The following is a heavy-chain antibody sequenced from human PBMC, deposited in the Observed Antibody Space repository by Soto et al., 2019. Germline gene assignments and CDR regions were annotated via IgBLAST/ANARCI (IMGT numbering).Heavy chain of an antibody. D-gene: IGHD3-10*01. J-gene: IGHJ4*02. CDR3: ASGEVRYGSGSYSSCDY. CDR1: GGSISSGGYY. V-gene: IGHV4-31*01. CDR2: IYYSGST. Sequence: QVQLQESGPGLLKPSQTLSLTCTVSGGSISSGGYYWSWIRQDPGKGLEWIEYIYYSGSTYYNPSLKSQVTITVDTSKNQFSQKLSSVTAADTAVYYCASGEVRYGSGSYSSCDYWGQGTLVTVSS.